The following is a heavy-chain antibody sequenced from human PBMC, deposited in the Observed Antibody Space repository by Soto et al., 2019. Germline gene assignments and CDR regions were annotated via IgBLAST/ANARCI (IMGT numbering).Heavy chain of an antibody. CDR2: IIPIFGTA. CDR3: ARDEYSSSWPLYYYGMDV. V-gene: IGHV1-69*06. J-gene: IGHJ6*02. Sequence: SVKVSCKASGGTFSSYAISWVRQAPGQGLEWMGGIIPIFGTANYAQKFQGRVTITADKSTSTAYMELSSLRSEDTAVYYCARDEYSSSWPLYYYGMDVWGQGTTVTVSS. CDR1: GGTFSSYA. D-gene: IGHD6-13*01.